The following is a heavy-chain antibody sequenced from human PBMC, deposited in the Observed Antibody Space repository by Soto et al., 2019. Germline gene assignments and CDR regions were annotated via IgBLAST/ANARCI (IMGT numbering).Heavy chain of an antibody. J-gene: IGHJ6*02. D-gene: IGHD4-17*01. Sequence: QVQLVQSGAEVKKPGSSVRVSCKASGVTLRNYGISWVRQAPGQGLEWMGGIIPVFGTENYAQKFQGRVTITADESTSTVYMDVTSRRAEDTAVYYCSRGDATRIVVTTYGDMDVWGQGTTVTVS. CDR2: IIPVFGTE. V-gene: IGHV1-69*12. CDR1: GVTLRNYG. CDR3: SRGDATRIVVTTYGDMDV.